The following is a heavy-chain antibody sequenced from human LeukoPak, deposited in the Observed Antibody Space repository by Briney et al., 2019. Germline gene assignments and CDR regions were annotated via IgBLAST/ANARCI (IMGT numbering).Heavy chain of an antibody. CDR1: GFTFSNYY. Sequence: TGRSLRLSCAASGFTFSNYYMHWIRQAPGKGLEWVAFITNSRSNKYYADSVKGRFTIPRDNAKNTLYLQMNSLRAEDTAVYYCAGENFGAAGTHCGYWGQGTLVTVSS. D-gene: IGHD6-13*01. V-gene: IGHV3-30-3*01. CDR3: AGENFGAAGTHCGY. CDR2: ITNSRSNK. J-gene: IGHJ4*02.